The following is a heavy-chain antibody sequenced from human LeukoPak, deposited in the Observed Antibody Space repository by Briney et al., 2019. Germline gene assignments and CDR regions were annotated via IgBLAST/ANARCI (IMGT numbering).Heavy chain of an antibody. CDR3: ATSPIFGVASY. CDR1: GGSISRYY. V-gene: IGHV4-59*01. D-gene: IGHD3-3*02. Sequence: SETLSLTCTVSGGSISRYYWSWIRQPPGKGLEWIGNIYYSGDTSYNPSLQSRVTISVDRSKNQFSLKLSSATAADTAVYYCATSPIFGVASYWGQGTLVTVSS. CDR2: IYYSGDT. J-gene: IGHJ4*02.